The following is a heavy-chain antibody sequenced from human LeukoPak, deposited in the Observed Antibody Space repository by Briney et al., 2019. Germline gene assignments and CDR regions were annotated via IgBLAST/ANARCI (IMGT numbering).Heavy chain of an antibody. D-gene: IGHD3-10*01. J-gene: IGHJ5*02. CDR1: GGSMSTYH. Sequence: SEPLSLTCTVSGGSMSTYHWSWIRQPPGKGLEWIGCIYYSGSANYNPSLKSRVTMSVDTSKNQFSLKLSSVTAADTAVYYCARGDMMLRGVIHEMDPWGQGTLVTVSS. V-gene: IGHV4-59*01. CDR2: IYYSGSA. CDR3: ARGDMMLRGVIHEMDP.